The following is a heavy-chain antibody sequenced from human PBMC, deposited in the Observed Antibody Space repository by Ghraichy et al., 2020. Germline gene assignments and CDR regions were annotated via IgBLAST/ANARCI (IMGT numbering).Heavy chain of an antibody. Sequence: GGSLRLSCAASEFTFSNAWMSWVRQAPGKGLEWVGRIKSRNGGGTTDYAAPVKGRFTISRDDSKDTLYLQMNSLKTEDTAVYFCTTLTTKDVAVVPPDIFDYWGQGTLVTVSS. CDR2: IKSRNGGGTT. V-gene: IGHV3-15*01. CDR1: EFTFSNAW. J-gene: IGHJ4*02. CDR3: TTLTTKDVAVVPPDIFDY. D-gene: IGHD2-2*01.